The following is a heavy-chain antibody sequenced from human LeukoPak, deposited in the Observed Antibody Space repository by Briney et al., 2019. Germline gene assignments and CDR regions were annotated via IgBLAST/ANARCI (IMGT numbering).Heavy chain of an antibody. CDR1: GGSFSGYY. J-gene: IGHJ6*02. V-gene: IGHV4-34*01. CDR3: ARGYCSSTSRPKGGMDV. D-gene: IGHD2-2*01. Sequence: SETLSLTCAVYGGSFSGYYWSWIRQPPGKGLEWIGEINHSGSTNYNPSLKSRVTISVDTSKNQFSLKLSSVTAADTAVYYCARGYCSSTSRPKGGMDVWGQGTTVTVSS. CDR2: INHSGST.